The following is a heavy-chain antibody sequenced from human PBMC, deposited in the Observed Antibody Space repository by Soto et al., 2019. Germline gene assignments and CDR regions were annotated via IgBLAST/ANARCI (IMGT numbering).Heavy chain of an antibody. CDR2: IWYDGSNK. V-gene: IGHV3-33*01. J-gene: IGHJ6*02. CDR1: GFTCSSYG. D-gene: IGHD2-2*01. CDR3: ARDLVVGPYYYYGMDV. Sequence: GGSLRLSCAASGFTCSSYGMHWVRQAPGKGLEWVAVIWYDGSNKYYADSVKGRFTISRDNSKNTLYLQMNSLRAEDTAVYYCARDLVVGPYYYYGMDVWGQGTTVTVSS.